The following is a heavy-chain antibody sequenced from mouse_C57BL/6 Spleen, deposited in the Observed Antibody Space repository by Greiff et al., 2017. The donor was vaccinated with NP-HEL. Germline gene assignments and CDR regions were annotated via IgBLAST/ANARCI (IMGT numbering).Heavy chain of an antibody. CDR2: IHPNSGST. V-gene: IGHV1-64*01. CDR3: ARGGITTVRGYFDV. J-gene: IGHJ1*03. Sequence: VQLQQPGAELVKPGASVKLSCKASGYTFTSYWMHWVKQRPGQGLEWIGMIHPNSGSTNYNEKFKSKATLTVDKSSSTAYMQLSSLTSEDSAVYYCARGGITTVRGYFDVWGTGTTVTVSS. CDR1: GYTFTSYW. D-gene: IGHD1-1*01.